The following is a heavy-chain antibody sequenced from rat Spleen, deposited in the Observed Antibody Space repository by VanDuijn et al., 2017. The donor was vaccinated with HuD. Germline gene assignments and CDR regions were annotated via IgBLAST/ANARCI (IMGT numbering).Heavy chain of an antibody. CDR2: IIYDGSRT. CDR1: GFSFSDYY. CDR3: ATRGWLWGFAY. D-gene: IGHD1-12*03. Sequence: EVQVVESDGGLVQPGRSLKLSCAASGFSFSDYYMAWVRQAPTKGLEWVATIIYDGSRTYYRDSVKGRFTISRDNAKSTLYLQMDSLRSEDTATYYCATRGWLWGFAYWGQGTLVTVSS. V-gene: IGHV5S10*01. J-gene: IGHJ3*01.